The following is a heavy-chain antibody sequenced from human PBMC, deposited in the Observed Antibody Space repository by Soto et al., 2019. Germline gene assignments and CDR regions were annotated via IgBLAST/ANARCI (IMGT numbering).Heavy chain of an antibody. CDR2: IYYSGST. V-gene: IGHV4-59*08. CDR1: GGSISSYY. D-gene: IGHD6-19*01. Sequence: PETLSLTCTVSGGSISSYYWSWIRQPPGKGLEWIGYIYYSGSTNYNPSLKSRVTISVDTSKNQFSLKLSSVTAADTAVYYCARGRSGWNHAFDIWGQGTMVTVSS. CDR3: ARGRSGWNHAFDI. J-gene: IGHJ3*02.